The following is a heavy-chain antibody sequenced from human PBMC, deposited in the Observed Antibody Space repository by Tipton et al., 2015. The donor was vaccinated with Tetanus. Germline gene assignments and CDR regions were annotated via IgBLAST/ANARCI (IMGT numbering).Heavy chain of an antibody. CDR2: IFPQFGTS. Sequence: QLVQSGAEVKKPGSSVRVSCKTSGGTFNSYAISWVRQAPGQGLEWMGGIFPQFGTSNYAPKFQDRVTMTADTSTGTVYMDLRSLRSDDTAVYYCARRLYGSWFDPWGQGALVTVSS. D-gene: IGHD3-10*01. CDR3: ARRLYGSWFDP. V-gene: IGHV1-69*06. J-gene: IGHJ5*02. CDR1: GGTFNSYA.